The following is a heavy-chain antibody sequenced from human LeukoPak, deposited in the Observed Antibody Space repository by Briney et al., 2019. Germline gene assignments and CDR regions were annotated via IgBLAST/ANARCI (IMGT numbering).Heavy chain of an antibody. CDR1: GYTFTSYD. D-gene: IGHD6-19*01. V-gene: IGHV1-8*01. CDR3: AGGSSGWYAAYFDY. Sequence: ASVKVSCKASGYTFTSYDINWVRQATGQGLEWMGWMNPNSGNTGYAQKFQGRVTMTEDTSTDTAYMELSNLRSEDTAVYYCAGGSSGWYAAYFDYWGQGTLVTVSS. CDR2: MNPNSGNT. J-gene: IGHJ4*02.